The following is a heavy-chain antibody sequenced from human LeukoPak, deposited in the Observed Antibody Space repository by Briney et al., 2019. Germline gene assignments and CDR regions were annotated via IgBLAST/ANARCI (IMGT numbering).Heavy chain of an antibody. CDR1: GFTFNYYW. Sequence: PGGSLRLSCAASGFTFNYYWMTWVRQGPGKGLEWVATIKEDGSERYYVESVKGRFTISRDNAKNSLYLQMNSLRVEDTALYYCARDKASGGSYGSSFHFWGQGTMVTVSS. CDR2: IKEDGSER. V-gene: IGHV3-7*01. J-gene: IGHJ3*01. D-gene: IGHD2-15*01. CDR3: ARDKASGGSYGSSFHF.